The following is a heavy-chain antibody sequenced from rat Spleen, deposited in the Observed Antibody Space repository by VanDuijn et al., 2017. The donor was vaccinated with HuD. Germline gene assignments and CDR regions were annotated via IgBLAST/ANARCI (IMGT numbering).Heavy chain of an antibody. CDR1: GFTFSRYW. V-gene: IGHV5-58*01. D-gene: IGHD1-11*01. J-gene: IGHJ2*01. CDR2: INNDGGNT. CDR3: AVAGYGY. Sequence: EVQLVEAGGGLVQPGRSLKLSCVASGFTFSRYWMYWVRQAPGKGLEWVSSINNDGGNTCYPDSVRGRFTISRNNAENTVYLQMNSLRSEGTATYYCAVAGYGYWGQGVMVTVSS.